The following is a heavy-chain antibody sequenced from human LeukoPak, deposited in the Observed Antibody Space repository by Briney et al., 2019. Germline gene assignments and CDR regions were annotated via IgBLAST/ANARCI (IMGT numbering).Heavy chain of an antibody. D-gene: IGHD3-22*01. V-gene: IGHV1-46*01. CDR2: INPSSGST. CDR3: ARDIGVGEWLLPRFGAFDP. J-gene: IGHJ5*02. CDR1: GYTFTSYY. Sequence: GASVKVSCKASGYTFTSYYMHWVRQAPGQGLEWMGIINPSSGSTSYAQKFQGRVTMTRDMSTSTVYMELSSLRSEDTAVYYCARDIGVGEWLLPRFGAFDPWGQGTLVTVSS.